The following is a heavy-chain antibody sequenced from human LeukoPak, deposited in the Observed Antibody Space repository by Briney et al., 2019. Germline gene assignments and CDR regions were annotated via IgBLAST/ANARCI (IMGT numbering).Heavy chain of an antibody. V-gene: IGHV3-74*01. D-gene: IGHD2-21*02. CDR1: GFTFSSYA. CDR2: FYSDGSRT. Sequence: GGSLRLSCAASGFTFSSYAMSWVRQAPGKGLVWVSRFYSDGSRTNYADSVKGRFTISGDNAKNTQYLQMNSLRAEDTAVYYCARGDSQYCGGDCYLTTWGQGTLVTVSS. J-gene: IGHJ4*02. CDR3: ARGDSQYCGGDCYLTT.